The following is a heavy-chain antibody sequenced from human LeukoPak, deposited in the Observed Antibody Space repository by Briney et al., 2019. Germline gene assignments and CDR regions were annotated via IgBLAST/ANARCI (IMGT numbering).Heavy chain of an antibody. CDR1: GYTFTSYY. D-gene: IGHD3-3*01. Sequence: ASVKVSCKASGYTFTSYYMHWVRQAPGQGLEWMGIINPSGGSTSYAQKFQGRVTMTRDTSTSTVYMELSRLRSGDTAVYYCARVYGSGADYWGQGTLVTVSS. J-gene: IGHJ4*02. CDR2: INPSGGST. CDR3: ARVYGSGADY. V-gene: IGHV1-46*01.